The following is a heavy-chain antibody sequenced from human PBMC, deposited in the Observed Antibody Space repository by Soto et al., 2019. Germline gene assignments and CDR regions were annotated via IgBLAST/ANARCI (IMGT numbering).Heavy chain of an antibody. J-gene: IGHJ4*02. CDR1: GFTFSTFA. CDR3: YSSGW. CDR2: ISNDGITK. D-gene: IGHD6-19*01. Sequence: QVQLVESGGGVVQPGRSLRLSCAASGFTFSTFAMHWVRQAPGKGLEWVAVISNDGITKYYADSVKGGFTISRDNSNNTLYLEMNSLRADDTAVYYGYSSGWWGQGTLVTVSS. V-gene: IGHV3-30*03.